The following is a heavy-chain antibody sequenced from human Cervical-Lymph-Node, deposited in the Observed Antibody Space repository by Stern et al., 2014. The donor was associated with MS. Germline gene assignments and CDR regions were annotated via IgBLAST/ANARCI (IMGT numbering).Heavy chain of an antibody. Sequence: QVQLQESGPGLVKPSETLSLTCTVSGDSISSYYWSWIRQPPGKGLEWIGYIHHSGNTNRNPSLRSRVTISLDMSKNQISLNLNSVTAADTAMYYCARRRTGFDSWGQGTLVTVSS. V-gene: IGHV4-59*01. D-gene: IGHD2-8*02. CDR2: IHHSGNT. CDR1: GDSISSYY. CDR3: ARRRTGFDS. J-gene: IGHJ4*02.